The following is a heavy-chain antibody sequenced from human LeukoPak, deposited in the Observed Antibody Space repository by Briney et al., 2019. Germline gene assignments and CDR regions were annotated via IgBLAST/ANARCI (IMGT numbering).Heavy chain of an antibody. Sequence: SETLSLTCTVSGGSISSSSYYWGWLRQPPGKGLEWIGSIYYSGSTYYNPSLKSRVTISADTSKNQFSLKLSSVTAADTAVYYCARLESGGNSDNYFGYWGQGTLVTVSS. D-gene: IGHD4-23*01. CDR3: ARLESGGNSDNYFGY. J-gene: IGHJ4*02. CDR2: IYYSGST. CDR1: GGSISSSSYY. V-gene: IGHV4-39*01.